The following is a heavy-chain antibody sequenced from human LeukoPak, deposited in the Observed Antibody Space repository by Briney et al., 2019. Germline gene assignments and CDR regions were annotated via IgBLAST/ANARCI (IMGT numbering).Heavy chain of an antibody. V-gene: IGHV3-23*01. J-gene: IGHJ4*02. CDR1: GFTFSSYA. CDR2: ISGSGGST. Sequence: GGSLRLSCAASGFTFSSYAMSWVRQAPGKGLEWVSAISGSGGSTYYADSVKGRFTISRDNSKNTLYLQMNSLRAEGTAVYYCARAQGRAARPADYWGQGTLVTVSS. CDR3: ARAQGRAARPADY. D-gene: IGHD6-6*01.